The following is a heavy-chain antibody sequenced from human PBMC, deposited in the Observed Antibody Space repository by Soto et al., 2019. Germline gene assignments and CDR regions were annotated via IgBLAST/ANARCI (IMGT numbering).Heavy chain of an antibody. CDR3: ARAPLELLSPGMDV. CDR2: MNPNSGNT. D-gene: IGHD1-7*01. CDR1: GYTFTSYD. Sequence: QVQLVQSGAEVKKPGASVKVSCKASGYTFTSYDINWVRQATGQGLEWMGWMNPNSGNTGYTQKFQGRVTMTRNTSRSTAYMELSSLRSEDTAVYYCARAPLELLSPGMDVWGQGTTVTVSS. V-gene: IGHV1-8*01. J-gene: IGHJ6*02.